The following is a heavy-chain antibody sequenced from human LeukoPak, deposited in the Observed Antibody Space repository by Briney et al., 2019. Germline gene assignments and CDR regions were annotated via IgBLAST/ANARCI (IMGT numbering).Heavy chain of an antibody. J-gene: IGHJ5*02. V-gene: IGHV3-48*03. Sequence: GGSLRLSCAASGFTFRSYEMNWVRQAPGKGLGWVSYISSSGSSIYYADSVKGRFTISRDNAKNSLYLQMNSLKTEDTAVYFCARDLGYGSGPDWFDPWGQGTLVTVSS. CDR2: ISSSGSSI. D-gene: IGHD3-10*01. CDR3: ARDLGYGSGPDWFDP. CDR1: GFTFRSYE.